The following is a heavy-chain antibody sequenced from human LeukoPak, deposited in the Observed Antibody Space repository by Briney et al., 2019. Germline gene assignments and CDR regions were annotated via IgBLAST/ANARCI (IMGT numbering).Heavy chain of an antibody. D-gene: IGHD6-13*01. J-gene: IGHJ6*01. CDR3: ARQIIAAGKNYYGMDV. CDR1: GGSISSYY. Sequence: SETLSLTCTVSGGSISSYYWTWIRQPAGKGLEWIGRIYTSGSTNYNPSLKSRITMSVDTSNNQFSLNLSSVTAADTAVYYCARQIIAAGKNYYGMDVWGQGSTVTVSS. CDR2: IYTSGST. V-gene: IGHV4-4*07.